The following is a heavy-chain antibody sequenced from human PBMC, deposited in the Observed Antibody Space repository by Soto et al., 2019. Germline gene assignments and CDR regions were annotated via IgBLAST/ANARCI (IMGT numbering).Heavy chain of an antibody. V-gene: IGHV4-59*01. CDR3: ARERTNYYDFWSGYYGRAFDI. CDR2: IYYSGST. D-gene: IGHD3-3*01. CDR1: GGSISSYY. Sequence: WETLSLTCTVSGGSISSYYWSWIRQPRGKGLEWIGYIYYSGSTNYNPSLKSRVTISVDTSKNQFSLKLSSVTAADTAVYYCARERTNYYDFWSGYYGRAFDIWGQGTMVTVSS. J-gene: IGHJ3*02.